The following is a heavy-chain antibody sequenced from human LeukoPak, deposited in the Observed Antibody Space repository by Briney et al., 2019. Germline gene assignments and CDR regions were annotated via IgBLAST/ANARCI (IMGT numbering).Heavy chain of an antibody. CDR3: ARQHPYYDFWSGYPYFDY. CDR2: IYYSGST. J-gene: IGHJ4*02. V-gene: IGHV4-59*08. CDR1: GGSISSYY. D-gene: IGHD3-3*01. Sequence: SETLSLTCTVSGGSISSYYWSWFRQPPGRGLGWMGYIYYSGSTNYNPSLKSRVTISVDTSKNQFSLKLSSVTAADTAVYYCARQHPYYDFWSGYPYFDYWGQGTLVTVSS.